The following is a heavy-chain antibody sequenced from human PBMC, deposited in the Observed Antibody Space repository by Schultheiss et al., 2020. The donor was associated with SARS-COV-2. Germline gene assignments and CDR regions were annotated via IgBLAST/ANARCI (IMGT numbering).Heavy chain of an antibody. CDR1: GGSFSGYY. Sequence: SETLSLTCAVYGGSFSGYYWSWIRQPPGKGLEWIGEINHSGHTNYNPSLKSRVTISVDTSKNQFSLKLSSVTAADTAVYYCARQGCSSTSCYGHYYYYMDVWGKGTTVTVSS. CDR3: ARQGCSSTSCYGHYYYYMDV. D-gene: IGHD2-2*01. CDR2: INHSGHT. V-gene: IGHV4-34*01. J-gene: IGHJ6*03.